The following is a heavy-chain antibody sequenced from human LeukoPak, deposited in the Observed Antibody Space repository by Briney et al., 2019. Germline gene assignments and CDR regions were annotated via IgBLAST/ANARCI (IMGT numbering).Heavy chain of an antibody. CDR2: IYYSGSS. J-gene: IGHJ5*02. CDR3: ARRLRQNLFDP. V-gene: IGHV4-59*08. CDR1: GVSISSDY. Sequence: SETLSLTCTVSGVSISSDYWSWIRLPPGKGLEWIGYIYYSGSSNYNPTLKSRVTMSVDTSKNQFSLKLTSVTAADTAVYYCARRLRQNLFDPWGQGTLVTVSS. D-gene: IGHD4-17*01.